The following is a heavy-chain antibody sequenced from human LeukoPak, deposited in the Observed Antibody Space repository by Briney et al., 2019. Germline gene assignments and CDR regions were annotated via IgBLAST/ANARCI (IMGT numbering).Heavy chain of an antibody. D-gene: IGHD1-26*01. V-gene: IGHV1-2*02. Sequence: ASVKVSCKASGYTFIDYYMHWVRQAPGPGLEWLGWISPNSGGTKYVQKFQGRVTMTRDTSITTVYMELSGLSFDDTAVYYCARGGGRYSVDYWGQGTLVIVSS. J-gene: IGHJ4*02. CDR1: GYTFIDYY. CDR2: ISPNSGGT. CDR3: ARGGGRYSVDY.